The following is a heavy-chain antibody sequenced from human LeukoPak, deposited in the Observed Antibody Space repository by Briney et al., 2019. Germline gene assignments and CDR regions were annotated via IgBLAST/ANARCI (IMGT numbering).Heavy chain of an antibody. CDR2: VDHTGST. D-gene: IGHD1-1*01. J-gene: IGHJ6*03. V-gene: IGHV4-59*01. CDR1: DDSITMYY. Sequence: SETLSLTCSVSDDSITMYYWTWMRQPPGEGLEWIGYVDHTGSTNFNRFRNGRVSISRDTTKNLFALRLRSVTAADTAVYFCARGRVSSSTWYSTYYYYFYMDVWGKGTTVTVSS. CDR3: ARGRVSSSTWYSTYYYYFYMDV.